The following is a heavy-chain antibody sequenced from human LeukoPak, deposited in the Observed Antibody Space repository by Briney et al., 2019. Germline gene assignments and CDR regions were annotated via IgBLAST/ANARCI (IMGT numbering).Heavy chain of an antibody. CDR1: GYTFTDYY. V-gene: IGHV1-69-2*01. CDR3: ATGRFGGSKKYQLPLFDL. J-gene: IGHJ2*01. D-gene: IGHD2-2*01. Sequence: ASVKVSCKVSGYTFTDYYMHWVQQAPGKGLEWMGLVGPEDGETIYAEKFQGRVTITADTSTDTAYMELSSLRSEDTAVYYCATGRFGGSKKYQLPLFDLWGRGTLVTVSS. CDR2: VGPEDGET.